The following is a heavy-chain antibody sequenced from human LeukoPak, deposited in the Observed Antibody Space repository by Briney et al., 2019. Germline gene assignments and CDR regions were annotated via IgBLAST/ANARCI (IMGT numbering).Heavy chain of an antibody. J-gene: IGHJ4*02. CDR1: GFTFSSYS. D-gene: IGHD4-17*01. V-gene: IGHV3-21*01. CDR3: ARKEGDYGIGLLRQ. Sequence: GGSLSLSCAASGFTFSSYSMNWVRQAPGKGLEWVSSISSSSSYIYYADSVKGRFTISRDNAKNSLYLQMNSLRAEDTAVYYCARKEGDYGIGLLRQWGQGTLVTVSS. CDR2: ISSSSSYI.